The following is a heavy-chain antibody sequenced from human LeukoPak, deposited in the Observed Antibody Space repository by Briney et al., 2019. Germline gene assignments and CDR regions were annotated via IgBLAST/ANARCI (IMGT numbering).Heavy chain of an antibody. Sequence: GESLKISCKGSGYSFTSYWIGWVRQMPGKGLEWMGIIYPGNSDTKYSPSLQGQVTISVDKSISTAYLQWSSLKASDTAMYYCARSTGETGPFDYWGQGTLVTVSS. D-gene: IGHD2-8*02. CDR2: IYPGNSDT. CDR1: GYSFTSYW. V-gene: IGHV5-51*01. J-gene: IGHJ4*02. CDR3: ARSTGETGPFDY.